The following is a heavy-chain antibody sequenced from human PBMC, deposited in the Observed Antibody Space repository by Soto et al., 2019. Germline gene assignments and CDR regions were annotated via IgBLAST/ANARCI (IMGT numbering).Heavy chain of an antibody. Sequence: GRSLRLSCASSGFTFISYAMHWVRQAPGKGLEWVAVISYDGSNKYYADSVKGRFTISRDNSKNTLYLQMNSLRAEDTAVYYCARGDYYGSGSYSAPDYWGQGTLVTVSS. CDR3: ARGDYYGSGSYSAPDY. V-gene: IGHV3-30-3*01. D-gene: IGHD3-10*01. CDR1: GFTFISYA. CDR2: ISYDGSNK. J-gene: IGHJ4*02.